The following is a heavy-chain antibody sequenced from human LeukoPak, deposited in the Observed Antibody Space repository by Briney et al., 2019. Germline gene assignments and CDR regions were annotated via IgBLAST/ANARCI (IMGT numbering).Heavy chain of an antibody. Sequence: GRSLRLSCTASGFTFTRNCMHWVRQAPGKGLEWVAAIPHDGSSALYADSVKGRFIISRDNSKSTQYLQMNSLRIEDSAVYYCATGSDFYYDSWGQGILVTVSS. D-gene: IGHD1-26*01. CDR2: IPHDGSSA. CDR1: GFTFTRNC. J-gene: IGHJ5*01. V-gene: IGHV3-30-3*01. CDR3: ATGSDFYYDS.